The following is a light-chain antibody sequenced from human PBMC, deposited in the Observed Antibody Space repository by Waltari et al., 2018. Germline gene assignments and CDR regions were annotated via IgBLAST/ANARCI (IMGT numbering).Light chain of an antibody. CDR2: VNS. CDR3: QSYDSGLSGV. V-gene: IGLV1-40*01. Sequence: QSVLTQPPSVSGAPGQRVTISCTRSSSNIGAGYDVPWYQQLPATAPKLLIYVNSSGPSGVPDRCSGSKPGTSASLAITGLQAEDEADYYCQSYDSGLSGVFGGGTKLTVL. CDR1: SSNIGAGYD. J-gene: IGLJ2*01.